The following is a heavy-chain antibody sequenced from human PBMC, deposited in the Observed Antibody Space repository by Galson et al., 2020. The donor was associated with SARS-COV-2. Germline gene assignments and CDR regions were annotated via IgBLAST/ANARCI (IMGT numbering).Heavy chain of an antibody. Sequence: SETLSLSCTVSGCSISTTSYFWGWIRQPPGQGLVWIGTIYSSGTTYYNPSLRSRVTISVDTSKNQFSLRLKFVTAAGTAVYYCERRGGTVTTPHCDPWSHGTLVTVSS. J-gene: IGHJ2*01. CDR2: IYSSGTT. CDR1: GCSISTTSYF. V-gene: IGHV4-39*01. D-gene: IGHD4-17*01. CDR3: ERRGGTVTTPHCDP.